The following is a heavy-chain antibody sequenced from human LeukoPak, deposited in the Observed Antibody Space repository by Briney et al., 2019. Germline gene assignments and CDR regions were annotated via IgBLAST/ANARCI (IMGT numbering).Heavy chain of an antibody. CDR2: ISGSGGST. Sequence: GGCLRLSCAASGFTFSSYAMSWVRQAPGKGLEWVSGISGSGGSTYNADSVKGRFTISRDNSRNTLYLQMNSLRAEDTAVYYCAKVKGREWLFPLFDYWGQGTLVTVSS. CDR3: AKVKGREWLFPLFDY. CDR1: GFTFSSYA. J-gene: IGHJ4*02. D-gene: IGHD3-3*01. V-gene: IGHV3-23*01.